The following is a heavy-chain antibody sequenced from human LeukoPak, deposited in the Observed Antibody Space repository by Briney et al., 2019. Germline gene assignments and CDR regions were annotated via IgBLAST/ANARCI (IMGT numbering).Heavy chain of an antibody. D-gene: IGHD6-19*01. V-gene: IGHV3-13*01. Sequence: GGSLRLSCAASGFTLSSYDMHWVRQASEKGLEWVSAIGTGGDTYYPGSVKGRFTISRENAKNSLYLQMNILRAEDTAVYYCARGYSSGWYPWGQGTLVTVSS. CDR3: ARGYSSGWYP. CDR2: IGTGGDT. CDR1: GFTLSSYD. J-gene: IGHJ5*02.